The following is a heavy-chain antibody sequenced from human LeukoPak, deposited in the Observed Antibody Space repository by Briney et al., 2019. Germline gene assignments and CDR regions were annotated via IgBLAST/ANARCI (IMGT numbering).Heavy chain of an antibody. CDR2: ICSSRSSI. CDR3: AREGRGTVDIFGI. J-gene: IGHJ3*02. CDR1: GFTFSSYS. Sequence: PGGSLRLSCVASGFTFSSYSMNWVRQAPGKGLEWVSYICSSRSSIHYAASVKGGFTISRNNAKKSLYLQMNSLRDEDTAVYYCAREGRGTVDIFGIWGQGTMVTVSS. V-gene: IGHV3-48*02. D-gene: IGHD3-16*01.